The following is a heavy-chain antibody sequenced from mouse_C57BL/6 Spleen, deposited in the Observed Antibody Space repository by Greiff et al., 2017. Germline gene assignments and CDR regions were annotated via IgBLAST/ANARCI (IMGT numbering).Heavy chain of an antibody. D-gene: IGHD2-2*01. Sequence: VQLQQSGAELVKPGASVKLSCTASGFNIKDYYLHWVKQRTEQGLEWIGRIDPEDGETRYAPKFQGKATITADQATNTAYLQLSSLTSEDTAVYYWARGGDDRYFYVWGTGTTVTVSS. CDR3: ARGGDDRYFYV. CDR2: IDPEDGET. J-gene: IGHJ1*03. V-gene: IGHV14-2*01. CDR1: GFNIKDYY.